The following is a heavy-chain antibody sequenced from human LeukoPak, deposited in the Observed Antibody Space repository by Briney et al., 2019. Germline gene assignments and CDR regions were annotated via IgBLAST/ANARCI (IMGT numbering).Heavy chain of an antibody. CDR3: ARVDDYGSGSYYRYFDY. Sequence: GGSLRLSCAASGFTFDDYGMSWVRHAPGKGLEWVSGINWNGGSTGYADSVKGRFTISRDNAKNSLYLQMNSLRAEDTALYYCARVDDYGSGSYYRYFDYWGQGTLVTVSS. CDR1: GFTFDDYG. CDR2: INWNGGST. D-gene: IGHD3-10*01. V-gene: IGHV3-20*04. J-gene: IGHJ4*02.